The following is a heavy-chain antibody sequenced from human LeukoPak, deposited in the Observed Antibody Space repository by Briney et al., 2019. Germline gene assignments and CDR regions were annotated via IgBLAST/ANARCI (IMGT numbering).Heavy chain of an antibody. CDR2: IYPGDSDT. Sequence: GESLKISCKGSGYSFTSYWIGWVRQMPGKGLEWMGIIYPGDSDTRYSPSFQGQVTISADKSISTAYLQWSSLKASDTAMYYCARLLFSGCSSTSCYYGWFDPWGQGTLVTVSS. V-gene: IGHV5-51*01. J-gene: IGHJ5*02. CDR3: ARLLFSGCSSTSCYYGWFDP. D-gene: IGHD2-2*01. CDR1: GYSFTSYW.